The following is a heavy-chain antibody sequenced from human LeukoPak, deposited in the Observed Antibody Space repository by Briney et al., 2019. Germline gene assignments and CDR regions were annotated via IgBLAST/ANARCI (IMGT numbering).Heavy chain of an antibody. V-gene: IGHV4-59*01. Sequence: SETLSLTCTVSGGSISSYYWSWIRQPPGKGLEWIGYIYYSGSTNYNPSLKSRVTISVDTSKNQFSLKLSSVTAADTAVYYCARASLAHWFDPWGQGTLVTVSS. CDR1: GGSISSYY. D-gene: IGHD3-16*02. CDR3: ARASLAHWFDP. CDR2: IYYSGST. J-gene: IGHJ5*02.